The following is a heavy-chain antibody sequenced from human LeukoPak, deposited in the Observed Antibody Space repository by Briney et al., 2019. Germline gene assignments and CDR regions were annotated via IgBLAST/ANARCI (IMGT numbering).Heavy chain of an antibody. D-gene: IGHD2-2*01. Sequence: PSETLSLTCAVYGGSFSGYYWSWIRQPPGKGLEWIGEINHSGSTNYNPSLKSRVTISVDTSKNQFSLKLSSVTAADTAVYYCARAHIVVVPAAENGFDYWGQGTLVTVSS. CDR1: GGSFSGYY. J-gene: IGHJ4*02. CDR3: ARAHIVVVPAAENGFDY. V-gene: IGHV4-34*01. CDR2: INHSGST.